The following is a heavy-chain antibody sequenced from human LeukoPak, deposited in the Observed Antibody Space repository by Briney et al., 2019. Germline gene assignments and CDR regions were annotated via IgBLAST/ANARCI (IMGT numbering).Heavy chain of an antibody. D-gene: IGHD1-1*01. CDR1: GFTFSSYR. V-gene: IGHV3-7*04. CDR2: IKQDGSEK. Sequence: GGSLRLSCAASGFTFSSYRMSWVRQAPGKGLEWVANIKQDGSEKYYVDSVKGRFTISRDNAKNSLYLQMNSLRIEDTAVYYCARGKRPYEANYYYYYYMDVWGKGTTVTVSS. J-gene: IGHJ6*03. CDR3: ARGKRPYEANYYYYYYMDV.